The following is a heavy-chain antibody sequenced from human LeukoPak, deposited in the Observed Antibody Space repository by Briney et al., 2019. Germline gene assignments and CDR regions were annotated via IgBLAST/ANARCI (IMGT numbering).Heavy chain of an antibody. J-gene: IGHJ4*02. CDR3: ARDLTQLALFDY. D-gene: IGHD6-13*01. CDR1: GFTFSSYG. V-gene: IGHV3-33*01. CDR2: IWYDGSNK. Sequence: GGSLRLSCAASGFTFSSYGMHWVRQAPGKGLEWVAVIWYDGSNKYYADSVKGRFTISRDNSKNTLYLQMNSLRAEDTAVYFCARDLTQLALFDYWGQGTLVTVSS.